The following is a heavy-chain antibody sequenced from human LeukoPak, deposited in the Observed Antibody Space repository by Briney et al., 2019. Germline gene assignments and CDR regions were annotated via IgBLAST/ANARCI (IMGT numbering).Heavy chain of an antibody. CDR3: ARGGGDPYYMDV. CDR1: GGSFSGYY. D-gene: IGHD2-21*02. V-gene: IGHV4-34*01. CDR2: INHSGST. Sequence: SETLSLTCAVFGGSFSGYYWSWIRQPPGKGLEWIGEINHSGSTNYNPSLKSRVTMSVDTSQNQLSLKVNSVTAADTAVYYCARGGGDPYYMDVWGKGATVTVSS. J-gene: IGHJ6*03.